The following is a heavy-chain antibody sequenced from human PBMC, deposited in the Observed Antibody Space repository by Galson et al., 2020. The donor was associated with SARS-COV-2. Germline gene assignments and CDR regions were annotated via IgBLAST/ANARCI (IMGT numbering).Heavy chain of an antibody. J-gene: IGHJ2*01. CDR1: GFTFSSYG. CDR3: ASGLYWYFDL. CDR2: IWYDGSNK. V-gene: IGHV3-33*01. Sequence: GGSLRLSCAASGFTFSSYGMHWVRQAPGKGLEWEAVIWYDGSNKYYADAVKGRFTIFRDNSKNTLYLQMNSLRAEDTAVYYCASGLYWYFDLWGRGTLVTVSS.